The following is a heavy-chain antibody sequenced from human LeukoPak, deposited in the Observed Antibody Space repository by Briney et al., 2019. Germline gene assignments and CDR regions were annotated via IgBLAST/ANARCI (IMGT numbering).Heavy chain of an antibody. CDR2: IIPIFGTA. D-gene: IGHD4-17*01. V-gene: IGHV1-69*06. Sequence: SVKVSCKASGGTFSNYAISRVRQAPGQGLEWMGGIIPIFGTANYAQKFQGRVTITADKSTSIVYMELSSLRSDDTAVYYCARDRWPVTRIHYYYNMDVWGKGTTVTVSS. CDR1: GGTFSNYA. CDR3: ARDRWPVTRIHYYYNMDV. J-gene: IGHJ6*03.